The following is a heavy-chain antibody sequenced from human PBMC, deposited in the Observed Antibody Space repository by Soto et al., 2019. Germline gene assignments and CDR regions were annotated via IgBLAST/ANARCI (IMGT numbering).Heavy chain of an antibody. CDR3: ARPGRGNSDLRY. CDR1: GGTFSSYT. CDR2: IIPILGIA. V-gene: IGHV1-69*02. Sequence: SVKVSCKASGGTFSSYTISWVRQAPGQGLEWMGRIIPILGIANYAQKFQGRVTITADKSTSTAYMELSSLRSEDTAVYYCARPGRGNSDLRYWGQGTVFTVFS. D-gene: IGHD2-21*02. J-gene: IGHJ1*01.